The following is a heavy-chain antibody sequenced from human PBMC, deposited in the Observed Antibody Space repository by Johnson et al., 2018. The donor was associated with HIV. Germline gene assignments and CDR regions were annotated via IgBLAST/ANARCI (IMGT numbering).Heavy chain of an antibody. J-gene: IGHJ3*02. CDR3: ARGRPDDYGGNADGAFDI. D-gene: IGHD4-23*01. CDR2: ARYDGSQK. CDR1: GFTFSSYG. Sequence: QVQLVESGGGVVQPGRSLRLSCAASGFTFSSYGMHWVRQAPGKGLEWVAIARYDGSQKYYADSVKGRFTVSRDNSKNTLYRQMNGLRVEDTAVYYCARGRPDDYGGNADGAFDIWGQGTMVTVSS. V-gene: IGHV3-30*02.